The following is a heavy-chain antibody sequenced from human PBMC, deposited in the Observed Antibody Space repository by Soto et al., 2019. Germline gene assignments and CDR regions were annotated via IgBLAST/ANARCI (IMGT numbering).Heavy chain of an antibody. CDR3: ARDLFVDMFSSFAPYGMDV. CDR1: GGSISSYS. J-gene: IGHJ6*02. V-gene: IGHV4-59*01. Sequence: SETLSLTCTVSGGSISSYSWSWIRQPPGKGLEWIGYIYYSGSTNYNPSLKSRVTISVDTSKNQFSLKLSSVTAADTAVYYCARDLFVDMFSSFAPYGMDVWGQGTTVTVSS. CDR2: IYYSGST. D-gene: IGHD5-12*01.